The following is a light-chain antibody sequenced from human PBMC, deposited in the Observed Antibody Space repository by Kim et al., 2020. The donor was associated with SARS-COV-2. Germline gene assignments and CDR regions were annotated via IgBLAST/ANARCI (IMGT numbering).Light chain of an antibody. J-gene: IGKJ2*01. CDR2: DAS. V-gene: IGKV3-11*01. Sequence: LSPGERATLSCRASQSISTYLAWYQQKPGHAPRPLIYDASNRATGIPARFSGSGSGTDFTLTISSLEPEDFAVYYCQQRTNWPMYTFGQGTKLEI. CDR1: QSISTY. CDR3: QQRTNWPMYT.